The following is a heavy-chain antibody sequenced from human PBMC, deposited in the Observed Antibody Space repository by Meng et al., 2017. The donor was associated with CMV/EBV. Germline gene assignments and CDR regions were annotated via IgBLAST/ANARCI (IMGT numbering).Heavy chain of an antibody. CDR1: SYW. J-gene: IGHJ3*02. Sequence: SYWIGWVRQMPGNGLEWMGIIYPGDSHTSYSPSFQGQVPISADKSISTAYLQWSSLKASDTAMYYCASLEGIYCGGDCYSSGAFDIWGQGTMVTVSS. V-gene: IGHV5-51*01. CDR2: IYPGDSHT. CDR3: ASLEGIYCGGDCYSSGAFDI. D-gene: IGHD2-21*01.